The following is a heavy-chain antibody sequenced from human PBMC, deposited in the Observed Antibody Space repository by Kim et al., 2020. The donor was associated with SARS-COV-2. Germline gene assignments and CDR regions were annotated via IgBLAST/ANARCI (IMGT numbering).Heavy chain of an antibody. Sequence: GGSLRLSCAASGFTFSSYWMSWVRQAPGKGLEWVANIKQDGSEKYYVDSVKGRFTISRDNAKNSLYLQMNSLRAEDTAVYYCARDLYYDILTGYYWTGGMDVWGQGTTVTVSS. J-gene: IGHJ6*02. D-gene: IGHD3-9*01. V-gene: IGHV3-7*03. CDR3: ARDLYYDILTGYYWTGGMDV. CDR2: IKQDGSEK. CDR1: GFTFSSYW.